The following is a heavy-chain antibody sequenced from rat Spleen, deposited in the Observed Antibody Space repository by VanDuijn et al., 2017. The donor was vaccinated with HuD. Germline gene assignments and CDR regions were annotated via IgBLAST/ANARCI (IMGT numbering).Heavy chain of an antibody. J-gene: IGHJ2*01. CDR1: GFTFSDYA. Sequence: EVQLVESGGGLVQPGNSLKLSCAASGFTFSDYAMAWVRQSPKKGLEWVATISYDGSSTYYRDSVRGRFTISRDNAKSALYLQMGSLRSEDTATYYCATKGYWGQGVMVTVSS. CDR2: ISYDGSST. V-gene: IGHV5S10*01. CDR3: ATKGY.